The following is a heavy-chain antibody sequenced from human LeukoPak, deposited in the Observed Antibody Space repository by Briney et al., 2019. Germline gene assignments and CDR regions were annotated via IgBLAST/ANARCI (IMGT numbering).Heavy chain of an antibody. J-gene: IGHJ4*02. CDR3: ARGGSGSGYLYYFDY. Sequence: ASVKVSCKXSANSFSDYSMHWVRQAPGQGLEWMGRITSNSGGTTYAQNFQGRVTMTRDTSINTAYMELSGLTSDDTAVYYCARGGSGSGYLYYFDYWGQGTLVSVPS. D-gene: IGHD3-10*01. V-gene: IGHV1-2*06. CDR2: ITSNSGGT. CDR1: ANSFSDYS.